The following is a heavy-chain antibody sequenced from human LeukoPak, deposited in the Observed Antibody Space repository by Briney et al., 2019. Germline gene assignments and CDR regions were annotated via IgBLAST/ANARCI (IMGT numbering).Heavy chain of an antibody. CDR1: GFTFWSYW. V-gene: IGHV3-7*04. D-gene: IGHD2-2*01. Sequence: PGGSLRLSCAASGFTFWSYWMSWVRQAPGKGLEWVANIKQDGSEKYYVDYVKGRFTISRDNAKNSLYLQMNRLRAEDTAVYYCARGGSVPDYWGQGTLVTVSS. J-gene: IGHJ4*02. CDR3: ARGGSVPDY. CDR2: IKQDGSEK.